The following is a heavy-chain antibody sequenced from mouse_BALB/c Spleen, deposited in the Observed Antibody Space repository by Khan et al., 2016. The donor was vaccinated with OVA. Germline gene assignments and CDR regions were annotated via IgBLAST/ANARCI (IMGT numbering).Heavy chain of an antibody. Sequence: QVQLKQSGPGLVAPSQSLSITCTISGFSLTNYGVHWVRQPPGKGLEWLVVIWSDGSTTYNSAPKSRLTISKDNSKSQAFLKMNSLQTDDTAMYFCARQPYYHYNIRDYWGQGTSVTVSS. V-gene: IGHV2-6-1*01. CDR1: GFSLTNYG. J-gene: IGHJ4*01. CDR3: ARQPYYHYNIRDY. D-gene: IGHD2-10*01. CDR2: IWSDGST.